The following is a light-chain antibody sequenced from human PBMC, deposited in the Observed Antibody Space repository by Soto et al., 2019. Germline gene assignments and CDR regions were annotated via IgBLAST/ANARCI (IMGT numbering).Light chain of an antibody. CDR1: QSISGKS. Sequence: VLTQSPGTLSLSPGDRATLSCRASQSISGKSLAWYQLKPGQAPRLLIFGASTRATDIPDRFSGRGSGTDFALTISSLEPEDFAVYCCQQYATSPWTFGQGTRWIS. CDR3: QQYATSPWT. CDR2: GAS. V-gene: IGKV3-20*01. J-gene: IGKJ1*01.